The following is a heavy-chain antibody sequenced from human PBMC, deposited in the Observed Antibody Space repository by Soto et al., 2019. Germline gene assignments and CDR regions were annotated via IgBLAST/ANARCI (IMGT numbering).Heavy chain of an antibody. D-gene: IGHD5-12*01. CDR3: AKGRPKGSYSGYDFDY. CDR1: GFTFSSYA. J-gene: IGHJ4*02. Sequence: GGSLRLSCAASGFTFSSYAMSWVRQAPGKGLEWVSAISGSGGSTYYADSVKGRFTISRDNSKNTLYLQMNSLRAEDTAVYYCAKGRPKGSYSGYDFDYWGQGTLVTVSS. V-gene: IGHV3-23*01. CDR2: ISGSGGST.